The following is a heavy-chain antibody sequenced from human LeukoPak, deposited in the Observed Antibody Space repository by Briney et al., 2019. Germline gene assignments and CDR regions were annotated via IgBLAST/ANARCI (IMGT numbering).Heavy chain of an antibody. CDR2: ISVGNGDS. D-gene: IGHD5-18*01. Sequence: ASVKVSCKASGYTFTSYTIHWVRQAPGQSLEWMGWISVGNGDSKCSQEFQGRLTVTRDTSTSTVYMELSSLRSEDTAVYYCAREIGPIQLHLWGSAFDYWGQGTLVTVSS. CDR1: GYTFTSYT. J-gene: IGHJ4*02. V-gene: IGHV1-3*03. CDR3: AREIGPIQLHLWGSAFDY.